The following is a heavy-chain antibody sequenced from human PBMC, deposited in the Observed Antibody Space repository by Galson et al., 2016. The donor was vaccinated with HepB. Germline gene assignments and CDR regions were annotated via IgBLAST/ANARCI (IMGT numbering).Heavy chain of an antibody. CDR1: GYPFEKCW. CDR2: IKQAGSEK. CDR3: AREGPRRISLAKMGSFDY. V-gene: IGHV3-7*01. Sequence: SLRLSCAASGYPFEKCWLSWVRQAPGKGLEWVANIKQAGSEKYYGDSVKGRFTISRDNARNSVYLQMNDLRVDDTAIYYCAREGPRRISLAKMGSFDYWGRGSLVTVSS. D-gene: IGHD3-16*02. J-gene: IGHJ4*02.